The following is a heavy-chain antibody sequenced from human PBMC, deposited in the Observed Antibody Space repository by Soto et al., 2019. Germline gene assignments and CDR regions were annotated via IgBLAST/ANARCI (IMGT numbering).Heavy chain of an antibody. V-gene: IGHV4-31*03. J-gene: IGHJ4*01. CDR2: INYSGAT. CDR1: GGSINSDGYY. Sequence: QVHLQESGPGLVKPSQTLSLTCTVSGGSINSDGYYWSWIRQHPEKGLEWIGYINYSGATYYKPSLKSRLTMSADTSKYQFSLQLTSVIAADTSLYYCARESYSFGRAFDIWGHGTLVTVSS. CDR3: ARESYSFGRAFDI. D-gene: IGHD5-18*01.